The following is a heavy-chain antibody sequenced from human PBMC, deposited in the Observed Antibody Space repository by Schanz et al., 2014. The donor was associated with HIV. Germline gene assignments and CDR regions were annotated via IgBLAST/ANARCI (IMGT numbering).Heavy chain of an antibody. CDR2: IRDSGDGP. J-gene: IGHJ5*01. CDR1: GFIFSDHF. V-gene: IGHV3-11*01. CDR3: ARDKSNLGMDS. Sequence: VQLLESGGGLVQPGGSLRLSCKTSGFIFSDHFMGWARQAPGKGLGWVPTIRDSGDGPYYADSMKGRVTISRDNAKNSLYLQMNTLRADDTAVYYCARDKSNLGMDSWGQGTLVTVSS.